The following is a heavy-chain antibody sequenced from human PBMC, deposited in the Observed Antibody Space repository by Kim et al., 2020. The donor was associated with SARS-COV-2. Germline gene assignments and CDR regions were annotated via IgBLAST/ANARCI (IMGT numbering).Heavy chain of an antibody. J-gene: IGHJ4*02. Sequence: GGSLRLSCAASGFAFSTYGMSWVRQAPGRGLEWVSYISGSGGVTHYADSVKGRFTISRDNAKNTLYLQMNSLRAEDTAVFYCAKGATGSYDYWGQGALVTASS. CDR1: GFAFSTYG. CDR2: ISGSGGVT. V-gene: IGHV3-23*01. D-gene: IGHD1-26*01. CDR3: AKGATGSYDY.